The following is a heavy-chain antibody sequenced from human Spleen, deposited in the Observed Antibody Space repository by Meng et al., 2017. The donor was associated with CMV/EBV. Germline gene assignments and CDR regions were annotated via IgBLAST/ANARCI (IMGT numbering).Heavy chain of an antibody. CDR3: ARDTVLGYCSSTSCSNYGMDV. CDR1: GGSFSGNY. CDR2: VNHSGST. Sequence: SETLSLTCAVYGGSFSGNYWNWIRQPPGKGLEWIGEVNHSGSTNYSPSLKSRVTISVDTSKNQFSLKLSSVTAADTAVYYCARDTVLGYCSSTSCSNYGMDVWGQGTTVTVSS. J-gene: IGHJ6*02. D-gene: IGHD2-2*01. V-gene: IGHV4-34*01.